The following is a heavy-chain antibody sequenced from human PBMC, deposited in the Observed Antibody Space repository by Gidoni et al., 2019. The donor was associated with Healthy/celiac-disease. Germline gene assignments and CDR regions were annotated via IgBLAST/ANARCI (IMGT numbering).Heavy chain of an antibody. CDR2: IYYSGST. Sequence: QLQLQESGPGLVKPSETLSLTCTVSGGSISSSSYYWGWIRQPPGKGLEWIGSIYYSGSTYYKPSLKSRVTISVDTSKNQFSLKLSSVTAADTAVYYCARERGYSSTDYWGQGTLVTVSS. J-gene: IGHJ4*02. CDR1: GGSISSSSYY. V-gene: IGHV4-39*01. D-gene: IGHD2-2*01. CDR3: ARERGYSSTDY.